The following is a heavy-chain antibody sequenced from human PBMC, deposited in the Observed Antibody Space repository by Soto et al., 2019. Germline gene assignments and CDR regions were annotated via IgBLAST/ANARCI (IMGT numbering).Heavy chain of an antibody. Sequence: SQTLSLTCAISGDSVSSNSAAWNWIRQSPSRGLEWLGRTYYRSKWYNEYAVSVKSRITINPDTSKNQFSLQLKSVTTEDTAVYYCARGRHSTSSELVQTAPFNYWGQGTLVTVSS. D-gene: IGHD3-10*01. V-gene: IGHV6-1*01. CDR3: ARGRHSTSSELVQTAPFNY. CDR1: GDSVSSNSAA. CDR2: TYYRSKWYN. J-gene: IGHJ4*02.